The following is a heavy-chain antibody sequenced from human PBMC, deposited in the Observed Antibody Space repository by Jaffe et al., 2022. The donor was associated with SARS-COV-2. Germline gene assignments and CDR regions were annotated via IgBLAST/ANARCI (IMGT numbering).Heavy chain of an antibody. D-gene: IGHD6-6*01. CDR1: GGSISSSSYY. J-gene: IGHJ6*02. V-gene: IGHV4-39*01. CDR2: IYYSGST. CDR3: ARRVYSSSSYYYYYGMDV. Sequence: QLQLQESGPGLVKPSETLSLTCTVSGGSISSSSYYWGWIRQPPGKGLEWIGSIYYSGSTYYNPSLKSRVTISVDTSKNQFSLKLSSVTAADTAVYYCARRVYSSSSYYYYYGMDVWGQGTTVTVSS.